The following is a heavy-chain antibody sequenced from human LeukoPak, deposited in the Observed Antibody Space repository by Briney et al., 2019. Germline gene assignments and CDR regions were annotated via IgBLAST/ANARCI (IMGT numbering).Heavy chain of an antibody. Sequence: ASVKVSCKASGYTFTGYYMHWVRQAPAQGLEWMGWINPNSGGTNYAQKFQGRVTMTRDTSISTAYMELSRLRSDDTAVYYCARDLARGYSSSWYWFDPWGQGTLVTVSS. J-gene: IGHJ5*02. CDR2: INPNSGGT. D-gene: IGHD6-13*01. V-gene: IGHV1-2*02. CDR3: ARDLARGYSSSWYWFDP. CDR1: GYTFTGYY.